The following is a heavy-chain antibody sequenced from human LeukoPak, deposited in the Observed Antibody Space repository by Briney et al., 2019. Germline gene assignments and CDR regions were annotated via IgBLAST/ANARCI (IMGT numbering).Heavy chain of an antibody. V-gene: IGHV3-30*04. CDR3: AKSDGSGSYGPNWFDP. Sequence: PGRSLRLPCAASGFTFSSYAMHWVRQAPGKGLEWVAVISYDGSNKYYADSVKGRFTISRDNSKNTLYLQMNSLRAEDTAVYYCAKSDGSGSYGPNWFDPWGQGTLVTVSS. J-gene: IGHJ5*02. CDR1: GFTFSSYA. CDR2: ISYDGSNK. D-gene: IGHD3-10*01.